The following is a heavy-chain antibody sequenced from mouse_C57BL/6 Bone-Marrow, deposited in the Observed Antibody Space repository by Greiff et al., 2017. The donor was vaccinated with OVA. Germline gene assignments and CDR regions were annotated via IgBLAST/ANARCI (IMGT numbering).Heavy chain of an antibody. CDR3: AHWYFDF. CDR1: GYAFTSHD. CDR2: INSAGGST. V-gene: IGHV5-2*01. Sequence: EVQLVESGGGLVQPGESLKLSCESSGYAFTSHDMSWVRQTPEKRLEWVAAINSAGGSTYYPDNLKRRFIISRDNTKKTLYLQMSSLRSEDTALYYCAHWYFDFWGRGTAVTVSS. J-gene: IGHJ1*03.